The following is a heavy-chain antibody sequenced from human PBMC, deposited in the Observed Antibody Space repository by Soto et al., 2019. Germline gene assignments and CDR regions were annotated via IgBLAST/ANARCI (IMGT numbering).Heavy chain of an antibody. Sequence: SLRLSCAASGFTFSSYAMHWVRQAPGKGLEWVAVISYDGSNKYYADSVKGRFTISRDNSKNTLYLQMNSLRAEDTAVYYCARAGHSGYVDAFDIWGQGTMVTVSS. CDR1: GFTFSSYA. CDR2: ISYDGSNK. CDR3: ARAGHSGYVDAFDI. V-gene: IGHV3-30-3*01. J-gene: IGHJ3*02. D-gene: IGHD5-12*01.